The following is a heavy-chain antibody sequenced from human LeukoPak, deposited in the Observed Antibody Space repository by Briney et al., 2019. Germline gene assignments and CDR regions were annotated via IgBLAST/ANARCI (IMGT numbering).Heavy chain of an antibody. Sequence: GGSLRLSCAAPGFTFSSYGMYWVRQAPGKGLEWVSAISGSGGSTYYADSVKGRFTISRDNSKNTLYLQMNSLRAEDTAVYYCAKLSHEYSSSAPFDYWGQGTLVTVSS. CDR3: AKLSHEYSSSAPFDY. V-gene: IGHV3-23*01. D-gene: IGHD6-6*01. CDR1: GFTFSSYG. J-gene: IGHJ4*02. CDR2: ISGSGGST.